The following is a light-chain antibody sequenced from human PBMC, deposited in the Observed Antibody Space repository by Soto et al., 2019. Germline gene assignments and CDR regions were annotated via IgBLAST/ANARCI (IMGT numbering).Light chain of an antibody. CDR1: QSVSNTY. CDR2: GAS. Sequence: EIVLTQSPGTLSLSPGERATLSCRTSQSVSNTYLAWYQQKPGQAPRLLIYGASSRATGIPDRLSGSGSGTDFTLTISRLEPEDFAVYYCQQYGTSPPVYAFGQGTKLEIK. J-gene: IGKJ2*01. V-gene: IGKV3-20*01. CDR3: QQYGTSPPVYA.